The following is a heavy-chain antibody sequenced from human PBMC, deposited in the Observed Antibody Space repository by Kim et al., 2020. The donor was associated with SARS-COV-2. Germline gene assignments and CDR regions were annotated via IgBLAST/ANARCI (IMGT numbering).Heavy chain of an antibody. J-gene: IGHJ4*02. Sequence: ASVKVSCKASGYTFTSYAMNWVRQAPGQGLEWMGWINTNTGNPTYAQGFTGRFVFSLDTSVSTAYLQISSLKAEDTAVYYCASQLVGATTLLLNVLDYWGQGTLVTVSS. V-gene: IGHV7-4-1*02. CDR2: INTNTGNP. D-gene: IGHD1-26*01. CDR3: ASQLVGATTLLLNVLDY. CDR1: GYTFTSYA.